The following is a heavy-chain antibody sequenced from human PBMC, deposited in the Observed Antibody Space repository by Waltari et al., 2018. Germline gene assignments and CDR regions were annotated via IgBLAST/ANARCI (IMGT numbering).Heavy chain of an antibody. CDR2: FDPEDGET. J-gene: IGHJ5*02. CDR3: ATALWELRGHSNWFDP. CDR1: GYTLTDLS. V-gene: IGHV1-24*01. D-gene: IGHD1-26*01. Sequence: QVQLVQSGAEVKKPGASVKVSCKVSGYTLTDLSMHWVRQAPGKGLEWMGGFDPEDGETIYAQKFQGRVTMTEDTSTDTAYMELSSLRSEDTAVYYCATALWELRGHSNWFDPWGQGTLVTVSS.